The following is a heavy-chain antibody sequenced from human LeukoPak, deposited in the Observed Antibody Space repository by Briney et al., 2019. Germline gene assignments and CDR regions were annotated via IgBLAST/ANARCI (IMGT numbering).Heavy chain of an antibody. CDR2: IKQDGSEK. J-gene: IGHJ5*02. D-gene: IGHD1-26*01. CDR3: ARLGTYYRSLDP. Sequence: WGSLRLSCAASGFTFSNYWMSWVRRAPWKGLEWVANIKQDGSEKYYVDSVNGRFTISIDNAKNTLYLQMNNLRAEDTAVYYCARLGTYYRSLDPWGQGSLVTVSS. V-gene: IGHV3-7*01. CDR1: GFTFSNYW.